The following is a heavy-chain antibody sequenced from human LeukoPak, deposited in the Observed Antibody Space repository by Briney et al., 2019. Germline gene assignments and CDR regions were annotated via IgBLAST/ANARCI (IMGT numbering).Heavy chain of an antibody. V-gene: IGHV3-73*01. J-gene: IGHJ4*02. D-gene: IGHD3-10*01. CDR3: TTLLNYYGSGSPFDY. CDR2: IRSKANSYAT. Sequence: GGSLRLSCAASGFTFSGSAMHWVRQASGKGLEWVGRIRSKANSYATAYAASVKGRFTISGDDSKNTAYLQMNSLKTEDTAVYYCTTLLNYYGSGSPFDYWGQGTLVTVSS. CDR1: GFTFSGSA.